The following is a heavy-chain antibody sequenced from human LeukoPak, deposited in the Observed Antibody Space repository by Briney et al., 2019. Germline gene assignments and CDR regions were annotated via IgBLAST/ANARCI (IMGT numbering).Heavy chain of an antibody. CDR1: GGSISSGGYS. CDR2: IYHSGST. V-gene: IGHV4-30-2*01. J-gene: IGHJ3*02. Sequence: PSETLSLTCAVSGGSISSGGYSWSWIRQPPGKGLEWIGYIYHSGSTNYNPSLKSRVTISVDTSKNQFSLKLSSVTAADTAVYYCARGGYRFKAFDIWGQGTMVTVSS. D-gene: IGHD4-4*01. CDR3: ARGGYRFKAFDI.